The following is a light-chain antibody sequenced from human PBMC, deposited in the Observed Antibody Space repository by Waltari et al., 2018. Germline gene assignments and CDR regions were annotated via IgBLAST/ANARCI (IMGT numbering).Light chain of an antibody. CDR1: ALPQQF. Sequence: SSGLTQPPSMSVSPVLTARITCSVDALPQQFVHWYHQKPGQAPVMGIFKDSERPSEIPERFSGSTSGTTGPLTISGVQAEDEADYYCQSADTTDYVLFGGGTSLTVL. J-gene: IGLJ2*01. V-gene: IGLV3-25*03. CDR2: KDS. CDR3: QSADTTDYVL.